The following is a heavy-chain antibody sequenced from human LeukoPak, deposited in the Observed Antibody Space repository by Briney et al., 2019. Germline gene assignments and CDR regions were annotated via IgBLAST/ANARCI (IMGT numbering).Heavy chain of an antibody. V-gene: IGHV1-2*02. CDR1: GYTFTGYY. Sequence: ASVKVSCKASGYTFTGYYMHWVRQAPGQGLEWMGWINPNSGGTNYAQKFQGRFTMTRDTSISTAYMELSRLRSDDTAVYYCARDPAFSSWFDPWGQGTLVTVSS. CDR3: ARDPAFSSWFDP. CDR2: INPNSGGT. J-gene: IGHJ5*02.